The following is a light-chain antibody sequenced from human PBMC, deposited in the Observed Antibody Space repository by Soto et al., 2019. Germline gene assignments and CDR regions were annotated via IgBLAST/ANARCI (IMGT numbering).Light chain of an antibody. CDR1: SSNIGSNT. Sequence: QSVLTQPPSASGTPGQRVTISCCGSSSNIGSNTVNWYQQLPGTAPKLLIYSNNQRPSGVPDRFSGSKSGTSASLAISGLQSEDEADYYCAAWDDSLNAYVVFGGGTKLTVL. J-gene: IGLJ2*01. CDR3: AAWDDSLNAYVV. CDR2: SNN. V-gene: IGLV1-44*01.